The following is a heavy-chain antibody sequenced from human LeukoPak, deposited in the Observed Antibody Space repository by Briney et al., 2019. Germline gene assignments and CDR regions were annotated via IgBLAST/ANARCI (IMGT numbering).Heavy chain of an antibody. CDR3: ARGHYDSSGPIDY. J-gene: IGHJ4*02. V-gene: IGHV4-4*02. Sequence: PSGTLSLTCAVSGGSISSNNWWGWVRQPPGKGLEWIGEIYHSGSPNYNPSLKSRVTISVDKSRNHFSLNLSSVTAADTAVYYCARGHYDSSGPIDYWGQGTLVTVSS. CDR2: IYHSGSP. CDR1: GGSISSNNW. D-gene: IGHD3-22*01.